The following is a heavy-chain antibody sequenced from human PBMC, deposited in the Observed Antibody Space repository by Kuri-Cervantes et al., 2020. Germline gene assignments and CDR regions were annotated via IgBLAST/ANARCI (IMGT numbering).Heavy chain of an antibody. V-gene: IGHV4-39*07. CDR3: ARGGAYSYGVVDP. Sequence: SETLSLTCVVSGGSISSDSWGWIRQPPGKELEWIATISYSGNTYYNPSLKSRVSISVEPAKNQFSLNLSFVTAADTAVYYCARGGAYSYGVVDPWGQGTLVTVSS. D-gene: IGHD2-21*01. CDR2: ISYSGNT. CDR1: GGSISSDS. J-gene: IGHJ5*02.